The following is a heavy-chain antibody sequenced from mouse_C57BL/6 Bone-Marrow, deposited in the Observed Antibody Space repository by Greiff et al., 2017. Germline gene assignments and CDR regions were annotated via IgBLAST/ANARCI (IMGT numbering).Heavy chain of an antibody. J-gene: IGHJ1*03. D-gene: IGHD3-3*01. CDR2: IDPNSGGT. CDR3: ARGTRGWYFDV. CDR1: GYTFTSYW. Sequence: QVQLQQPGAELVKPGASVKLSCKASGYTFTSYWMHWVKQRPGRGLEWIGRIDPNSGGTKYNEKFKSKATLTVDKPSSTAYMQLSLTSEDSAVYYCARGTRGWYFDVWGTGTTVTVSS. V-gene: IGHV1-72*01.